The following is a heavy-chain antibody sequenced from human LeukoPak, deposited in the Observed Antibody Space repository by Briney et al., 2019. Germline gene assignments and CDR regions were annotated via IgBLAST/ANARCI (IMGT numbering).Heavy chain of an antibody. J-gene: IGHJ4*02. CDR3: TTGVWFGEFWL. V-gene: IGHV3-15*01. Sequence: TTGGSLRLSCAASGFTFSNAWMSWVRQAPGKGLEWVGRIKSKTDGGTTGYAAPVKGRFTISRDDSKNTLYLQMNSLKTEDTAVYYCTTGVWFGEFWLWGQGTLVTVSS. CDR1: GFTFSNAW. CDR2: IKSKTDGGTT. D-gene: IGHD3-10*01.